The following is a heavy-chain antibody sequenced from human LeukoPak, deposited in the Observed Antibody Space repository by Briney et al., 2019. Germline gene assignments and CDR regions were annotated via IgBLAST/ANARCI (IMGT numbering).Heavy chain of an antibody. D-gene: IGHD3-10*01. CDR3: ASNSMVRGVITPGY. CDR1: GFTFSSYA. Sequence: GGSLRLSCAASGFTFSSYAMSWVRQAPGKGLEWVSAISGSGGSTYYADSVKGRFTISRDNSKNTLYLQMNSLRAEDTAVYYCASNSMVRGVITPGYWGQGTLVTVSS. V-gene: IGHV3-23*01. J-gene: IGHJ4*02. CDR2: ISGSGGST.